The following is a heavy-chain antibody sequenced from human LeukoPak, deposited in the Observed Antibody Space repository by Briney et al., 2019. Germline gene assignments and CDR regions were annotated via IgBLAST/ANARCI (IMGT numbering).Heavy chain of an antibody. J-gene: IGHJ6*02. CDR3: ARGFSKRNYYYYGMDV. CDR2: INHSGST. D-gene: IGHD4-4*01. V-gene: IGHV4-34*01. Sequence: SETLSLTCAVYGGSFSGYYWSWIRQPPGKGLEWIGKINHSGSTNYNPSLKSRVTISVDTSKNQFSLKLSSVTTADTAVYYCARGFSKRNYYYYGMDVWGQGTTVTVSS. CDR1: GGSFSGYY.